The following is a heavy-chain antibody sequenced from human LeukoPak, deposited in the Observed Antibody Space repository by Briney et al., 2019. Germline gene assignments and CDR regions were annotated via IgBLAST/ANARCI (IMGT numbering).Heavy chain of an antibody. Sequence: PGGSLGLSCAASGFTFGDYAMHWVRHAPGKGLEWVSGISWNSGSIGYADSVKGRFTISRDNAKNSLYLQMNSLRAEDTAVYYCASGQGAQFDYWGQGTLVTVSS. V-gene: IGHV3-9*01. CDR3: ASGQGAQFDY. D-gene: IGHD3-3*01. CDR1: GFTFGDYA. J-gene: IGHJ4*02. CDR2: ISWNSGSI.